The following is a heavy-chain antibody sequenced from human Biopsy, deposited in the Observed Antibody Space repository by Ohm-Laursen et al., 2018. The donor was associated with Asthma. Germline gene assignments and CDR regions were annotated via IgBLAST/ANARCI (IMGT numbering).Heavy chain of an antibody. D-gene: IGHD6-13*01. CDR2: IHKNGIG. J-gene: IGHJ4*02. V-gene: IGHV4-39*01. CDR1: NGSISSNFYY. Sequence: TPSLTCTVSNGSISSNFYYWGWIRQPPGKGLEWVGSIHKNGIGYYKSSLKSRLTISVDTSKNQFSLKVTSATAADTAVYYCARQKLAAAEGPFDLWGQGTLVTVSS. CDR3: ARQKLAAAEGPFDL.